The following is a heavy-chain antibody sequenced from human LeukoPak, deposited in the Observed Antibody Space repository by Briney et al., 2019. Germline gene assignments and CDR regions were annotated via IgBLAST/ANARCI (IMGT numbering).Heavy chain of an antibody. V-gene: IGHV3-43*02. CDR3: ATWAFYHNLDV. D-gene: IGHD2/OR15-2a*01. CDR2: IKADGSGT. CDR1: GFTIGPYA. J-gene: IGHJ6*02. Sequence: PGGSLRLSCAASGFTIGPYAMYWVRHGPGRGLEWVSVIKADGSGTFYADSVRGRFTTSRDNSKNSLYLQMNSLTSEDTALYYCATWAFYHNLDVWGQGTTVIDSS.